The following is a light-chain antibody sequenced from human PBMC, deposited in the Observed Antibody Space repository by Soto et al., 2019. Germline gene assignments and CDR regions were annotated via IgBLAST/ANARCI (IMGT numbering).Light chain of an antibody. CDR2: AAS. CDR3: QQTYNTPRT. CDR1: QSISTY. J-gene: IGKJ1*01. V-gene: IGKV1-39*01. Sequence: ELTQSPSFLSASVGDRFTITCRASQSISTYLNWYHQKPGKAPKLLIYAASSLHSGVPSRFSGSGSGTDFTLTISSLQPEDFATYYCQQTYNTPRTFGQGTKV.